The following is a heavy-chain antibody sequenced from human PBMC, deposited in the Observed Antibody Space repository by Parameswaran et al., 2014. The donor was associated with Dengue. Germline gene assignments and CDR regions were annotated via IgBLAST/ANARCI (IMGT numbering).Heavy chain of an antibody. D-gene: IGHD5-18*01. Sequence: GESLKISCAASGFTFSSYSMNWVRQAPGKGLEWVSSISSSSSYIYYADSVKGRFTISRDNAKNSLYLQMNSLRAEDTAVYYCARVKQLSAPGHYGMDVWGQGTTVTVSS. J-gene: IGHJ6*02. CDR2: ISSSSSYI. V-gene: IGHV3-21*01. CDR1: GFTFSSYS. CDR3: ARVKQLSAPGHYGMDV.